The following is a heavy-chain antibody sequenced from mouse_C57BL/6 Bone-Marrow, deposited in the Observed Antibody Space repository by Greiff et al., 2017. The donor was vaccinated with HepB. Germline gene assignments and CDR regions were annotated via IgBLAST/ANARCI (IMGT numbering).Heavy chain of an antibody. CDR1: GYTFTSYW. J-gene: IGHJ3*01. V-gene: IGHV1-69*01. Sequence: QVQLQQPGAELVMPGASVKLSCKASGYTFTSYWMHWVKQRPGQGLEWIGEIDPSDSYTNYNQKFKGKSTSTVDKSSSTAYMQLSSLTSEDSAVYYCARQGYYDYLAWFAYWGQGTLVTVSA. CDR3: ARQGYYDYLAWFAY. D-gene: IGHD2-4*01. CDR2: IDPSDSYT.